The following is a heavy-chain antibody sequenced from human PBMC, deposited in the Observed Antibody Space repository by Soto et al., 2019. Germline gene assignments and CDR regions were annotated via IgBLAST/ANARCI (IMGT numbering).Heavy chain of an antibody. CDR3: ARESHDILTGPPWVWYFDL. CDR2: INDRGSI. J-gene: IGHJ2*01. CDR1: GGSFSGYY. Sequence: QVQLQQWGAGPLRPLETLSLTCGVSGGSFSGYYWAWIRQSPGTGLEWIGEINDRGSINYNPSLKSRVSISVATSKKHYSLNLRSVTAADTAVYYCARESHDILTGPPWVWYFDLWGRGTLVTVSS. D-gene: IGHD3-9*01. V-gene: IGHV4-34*01.